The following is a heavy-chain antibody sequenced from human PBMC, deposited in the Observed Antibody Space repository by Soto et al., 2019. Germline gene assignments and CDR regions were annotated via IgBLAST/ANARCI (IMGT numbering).Heavy chain of an antibody. Sequence: QITLKESGPTLVKPTQTLTLTCTFSGFSLSSNGVGVGWIRQPPGKALEWLAVFYWDDDQRYSPSLKSRLTITKDTSKNQVVLTVTNMAPADTAKYYCVMEATVKNYYYDKDVWGQGTAVTVSS. J-gene: IGHJ6*02. CDR2: FYWDDDQ. V-gene: IGHV2-5*02. D-gene: IGHD1-1*01. CDR1: GFSLSSNGVG. CDR3: VMEATVKNYYYDKDV.